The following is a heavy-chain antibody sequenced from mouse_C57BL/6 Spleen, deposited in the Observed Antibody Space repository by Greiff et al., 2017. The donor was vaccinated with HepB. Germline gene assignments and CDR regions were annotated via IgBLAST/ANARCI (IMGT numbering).Heavy chain of an antibody. CDR1: GFTFSDYG. CDR3: ARTGTPYYYAMDY. Sequence: VQLKESGGGLVKPGGSLKLSCAASGFTFSDYGMHWVRQAPEKGLEWVAYISSGSSTIYYADTVKGRFTISRDNAKNTLFLQMTSLRSEDTAMYYCARTGTPYYYAMDYRGQGTSVTVSS. D-gene: IGHD4-1*01. J-gene: IGHJ4*01. CDR2: ISSGSSTI. V-gene: IGHV5-17*01.